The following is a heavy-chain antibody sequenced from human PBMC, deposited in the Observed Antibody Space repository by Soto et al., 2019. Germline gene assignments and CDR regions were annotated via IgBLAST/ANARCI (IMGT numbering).Heavy chain of an antibody. J-gene: IGHJ6*02. CDR2: VSGDGSTK. Sequence: QVELVESGGGVVQPGRSLRLSCVASGFTFNTYTIHWVRQAPGKGLQWVALVSGDGSTKRYADSVKGRFTISRDNSKNKVYLQRNSLSPDDTYVYYCARESLGDYEKGHYYYGLDVWGQGTTFTVSS. CDR1: GFTFNTYT. CDR3: ARESLGDYEKGHYYYGLDV. D-gene: IGHD4-17*01. V-gene: IGHV3-30-3*01.